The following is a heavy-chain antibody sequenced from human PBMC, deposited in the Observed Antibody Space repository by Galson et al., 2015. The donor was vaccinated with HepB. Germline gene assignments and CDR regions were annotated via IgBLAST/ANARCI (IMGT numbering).Heavy chain of an antibody. V-gene: IGHV3-74*01. J-gene: IGHJ4*02. Sequence: SLRLSCAASGFTFSTYWMHWVRQAPGKGLVWVPRINSDGNNTTYADSVKGRFTISRDNAKNTLYLQMSSLRAEDTAVYYCARDLRTIAARRAFDYWGKGPLFPVSS. CDR2: INSDGNNT. D-gene: IGHD6-6*01. CDR1: GFTFSTYW. CDR3: ARDLRTIAARRAFDY.